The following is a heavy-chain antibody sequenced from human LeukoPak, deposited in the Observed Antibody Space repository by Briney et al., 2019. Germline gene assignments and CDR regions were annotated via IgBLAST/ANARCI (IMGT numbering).Heavy chain of an antibody. Sequence: PGGSLRLSCAASGFTFSSYAMNWVRQAPGKGLEWVSSISSSSSYIYYADSVKGRFTISRDNAKNSLYLQMNSLRAEDTAVYYCARPTMVRGVIITEYFDYWGQGTLVTVSS. CDR1: GFTFSSYA. CDR3: ARPTMVRGVIITEYFDY. CDR2: ISSSSSYI. D-gene: IGHD3-10*01. J-gene: IGHJ4*02. V-gene: IGHV3-21*01.